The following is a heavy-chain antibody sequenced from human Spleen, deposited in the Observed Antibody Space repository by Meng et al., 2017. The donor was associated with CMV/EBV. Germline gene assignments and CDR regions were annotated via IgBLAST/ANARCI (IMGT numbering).Heavy chain of an antibody. J-gene: IGHJ4*02. V-gene: IGHV1-8*03. CDR2: LNPNSGDT. Sequence: KVTCKAYGYTCSTYDSNWVRQATGQGLEWMGWLNPNSGDTDYTQKFQGRVTITRNTSISTAYMELSSLRSEDTAINYCARDGELFDYWGQGTLVTSPQ. CDR3: ARDGELFDY. CDR1: GYTCSTYD. D-gene: IGHD1-26*01.